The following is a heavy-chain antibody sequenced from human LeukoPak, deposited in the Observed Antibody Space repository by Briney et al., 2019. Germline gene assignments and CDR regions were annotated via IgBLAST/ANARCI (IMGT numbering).Heavy chain of an antibody. Sequence: SETLSLTCAVYGGSFSGYYWSWIRQPPGKGLEWIGEINHSGSTNYNPSLKSRVTISVDPSKNQFSLKLSSVTAADTAVYYCASRGDYYDSSGYFYFDYWGQGTLVTVSS. J-gene: IGHJ4*02. CDR1: GGSFSGYY. D-gene: IGHD3-22*01. CDR2: INHSGST. V-gene: IGHV4-34*01. CDR3: ASRGDYYDSSGYFYFDY.